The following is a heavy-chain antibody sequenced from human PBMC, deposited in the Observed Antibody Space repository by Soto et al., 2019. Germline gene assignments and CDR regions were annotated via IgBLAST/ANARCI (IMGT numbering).Heavy chain of an antibody. V-gene: IGHV1-2*04. Sequence: QVQLVQSGAEVRKPGASVTVSCRSSGDSFNDYYIHWVRQAPGQGLEWMGWINPNSGVTKYAQKFQGWVSMTRDTSLRTVYMQLSRLRSDDTAVYYCARESGGATATLDYYYFYMDVWGTGTTVTVSS. J-gene: IGHJ6*03. CDR1: GDSFNDYY. CDR3: ARESGGATATLDYYYFYMDV. D-gene: IGHD5-12*01. CDR2: INPNSGVT.